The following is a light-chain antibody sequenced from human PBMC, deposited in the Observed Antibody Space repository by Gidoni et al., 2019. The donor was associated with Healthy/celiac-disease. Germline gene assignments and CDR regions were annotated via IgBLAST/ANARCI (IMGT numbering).Light chain of an antibody. CDR3: SSYSVTNILI. CDR2: EVS. CDR1: SSDVGGYYY. Sequence: QSALTQPPSASGSPGQSVTISCTGTSSDVGGYYYVCRYQQRPGKAPKAIIYEVSKLPSGVPYRFSGSKSGNTASLTVSGLQAEDEAVYYCSSYSVTNILIFGGGTKLTV. J-gene: IGLJ2*01. V-gene: IGLV2-8*01.